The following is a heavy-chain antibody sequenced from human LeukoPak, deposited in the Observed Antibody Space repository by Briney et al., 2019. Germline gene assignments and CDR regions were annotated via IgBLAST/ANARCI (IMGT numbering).Heavy chain of an antibody. CDR3: ARSNPGLGSVEGY. Sequence: SVKVSCKASGYTFTGYYMHWVRQAPGQGLEWMGWISAYNGNTNYAQKLQGRVTMTTDTSTSTAYMELRSLRSDDTAVYYCARSNPGLGSVEGYWGQGTLVTVSS. V-gene: IGHV1-18*04. CDR1: GYTFTGYY. CDR2: ISAYNGNT. D-gene: IGHD2-15*01. J-gene: IGHJ4*02.